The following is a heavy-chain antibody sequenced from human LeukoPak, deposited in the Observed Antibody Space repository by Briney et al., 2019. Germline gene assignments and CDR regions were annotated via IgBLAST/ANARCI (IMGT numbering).Heavy chain of an antibody. J-gene: IGHJ6*02. CDR3: ARDEKLLWFGELTYYYGMDV. V-gene: IGHV4-30-2*01. CDR1: GGSISSGGYS. CDR2: IYHSGST. D-gene: IGHD3-10*01. Sequence: SETLSLTCAVSGGSISSGGYSWSWIRQPPGKGLEWIGYIYHSGSTYYNPSLKSRVTISVDRSKNQFSLKLSSVTAADTAVYYCARDEKLLWFGELTYYYGMDVWGQGTTVTVSS.